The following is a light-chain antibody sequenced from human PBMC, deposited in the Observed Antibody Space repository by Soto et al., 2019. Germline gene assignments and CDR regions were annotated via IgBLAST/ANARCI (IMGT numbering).Light chain of an antibody. V-gene: IGKV3-11*01. J-gene: IGKJ3*01. CDR2: DAS. CDR1: QSVSSY. Sequence: EIVLTQSPATLSLSPGERATLSCRASQSVSSYLAWYQQKPGQAPRLLIYDASNRATGIPARFSGSGSGTDFTLTISRLEPEDFAVYYGQQRSNWPGFTFGPGTKVDIK. CDR3: QQRSNWPGFT.